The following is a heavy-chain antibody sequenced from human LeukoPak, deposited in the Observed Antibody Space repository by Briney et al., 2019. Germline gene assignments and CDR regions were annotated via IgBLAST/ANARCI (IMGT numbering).Heavy chain of an antibody. Sequence: GASVKVSCKTSGYTFSTYGLSWVRQAPGQGLEWMGWISGNSGKTHYAQKFRDRVTLTTDTSSTTAFMELRSLRSDDTAMYYCARNAGSYFEFAPWGQGTLVTVSS. D-gene: IGHD1-26*01. CDR1: GYTFSTYG. CDR2: ISGNSGKT. J-gene: IGHJ5*02. V-gene: IGHV1-18*01. CDR3: ARNAGSYFEFAP.